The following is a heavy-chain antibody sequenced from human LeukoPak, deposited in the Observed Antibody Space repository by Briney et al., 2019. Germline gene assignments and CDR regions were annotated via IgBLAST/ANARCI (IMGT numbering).Heavy chain of an antibody. CDR3: ARRSGSWYYFDY. Sequence: SVKVSCKASGGTFSSYAISWVRQAPGQGLEWMGGIIPIFGTANYAQKFQGRVTITTDESTSTAYMELSSLRSEDTAVYYCARRSGSWYYFDYWGQGPLVTVSS. CDR1: GGTFSSYA. D-gene: IGHD6-13*01. J-gene: IGHJ4*02. V-gene: IGHV1-69*05. CDR2: IIPIFGTA.